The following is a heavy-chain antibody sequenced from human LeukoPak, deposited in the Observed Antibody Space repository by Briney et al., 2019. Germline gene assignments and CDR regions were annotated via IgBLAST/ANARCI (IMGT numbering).Heavy chain of an antibody. J-gene: IGHJ4*02. Sequence: SETLSLTCTVSGGSISSYYWSWLRQPAGKGLEWIGRIYTSGSTNYNPSLKSRVTMSVDTSKNQFSLKLSSVPAADTAVYYCARDPSDYCSSTSCYTREYYFDYWGQGTLVTVSS. V-gene: IGHV4-4*07. D-gene: IGHD2-2*02. CDR2: IYTSGST. CDR3: ARDPSDYCSSTSCYTREYYFDY. CDR1: GGSISSYY.